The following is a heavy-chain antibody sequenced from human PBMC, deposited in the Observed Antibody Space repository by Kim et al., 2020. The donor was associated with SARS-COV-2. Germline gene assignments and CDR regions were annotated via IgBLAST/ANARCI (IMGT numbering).Heavy chain of an antibody. D-gene: IGHD6-6*01. V-gene: IGHV6-1*01. CDR2: TYYRSKWYN. CDR1: GDGLSSNSAS. J-gene: IGHJ3*02. Sequence: SQTLSLTCGISGDGLSSNSASWNWIRQSPSRGLEWLGRTYYRSKWYNDYAVSVKSRITINPDTSKSQFSLQLNSVTSEDTAVYYCARGRPGTFDIWGQGTMVTISS. CDR3: ARGRPGTFDI.